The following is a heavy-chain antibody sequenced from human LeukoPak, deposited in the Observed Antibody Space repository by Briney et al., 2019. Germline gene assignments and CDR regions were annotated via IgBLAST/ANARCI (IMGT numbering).Heavy chain of an antibody. CDR2: ISSSGSTI. CDR3: AKHSLVVAATGCFDY. J-gene: IGHJ4*02. V-gene: IGHV3-11*01. D-gene: IGHD2-15*01. Sequence: GGSLRLSCAASGFTFSDYYMSWIRQAPGKGLEWVSYISSSGSTIYYADSVKGRFTISRDNSKNTLYLQMSSLRAEDTAVYYCAKHSLVVAATGCFDYWGQGTLVTVSS. CDR1: GFTFSDYY.